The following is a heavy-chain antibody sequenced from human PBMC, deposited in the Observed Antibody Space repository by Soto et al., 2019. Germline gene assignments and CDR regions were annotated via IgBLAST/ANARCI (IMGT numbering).Heavy chain of an antibody. V-gene: IGHV1-69*06. CDR3: AREDRYYVSGSYTYYYGMDV. CDR1: GGTFSSYA. Sequence: QVQLVQSGAEVKKPGSSVKVSCKASGGTFSSYAISWVRQAPGQGLEWMGGIIPIFGTANYAQKFQGRVTITADKSTSTAYMELSSLRSEDTAVYYCAREDRYYVSGSYTYYYGMDVWGPGTTVTVSS. J-gene: IGHJ6*02. CDR2: IIPIFGTA. D-gene: IGHD3-10*01.